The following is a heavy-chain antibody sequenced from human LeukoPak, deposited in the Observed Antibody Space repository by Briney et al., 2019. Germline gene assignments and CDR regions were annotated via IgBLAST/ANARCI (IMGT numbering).Heavy chain of an antibody. CDR3: AKGGHDFNPFYW. D-gene: IGHD2-21*02. Sequence: PGGSLRLSCAASGFTFSTYAMGWVRQAPGKGLEWVPSIKGGGGDPFYADSVKGRFTISRDNSKSTLFLQLNSLRADDTAVYYCAKGGHDFNPFYWWGQGTLVTVSS. V-gene: IGHV3-23*01. CDR2: IKGGGGDP. J-gene: IGHJ4*02. CDR1: GFTFSTYA.